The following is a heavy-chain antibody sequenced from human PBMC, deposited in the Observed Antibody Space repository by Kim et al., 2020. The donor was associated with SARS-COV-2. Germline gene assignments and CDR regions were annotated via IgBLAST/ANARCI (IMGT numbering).Heavy chain of an antibody. J-gene: IGHJ5*02. CDR1: GYTFTSYG. D-gene: IGHD4-4*01. CDR2: ISAYNGNT. CDR3: ARGRGMTTVTLNWFDP. V-gene: IGHV1-18*01. Sequence: ASVKVSCKASGYTFTSYGISWVRQAPGQGLEWMGWISAYNGNTNYAQKLQGRVTMTTDTSTSTAYMELRSLRSDDTAVYYCARGRGMTTVTLNWFDPWGQGTLVTVSS.